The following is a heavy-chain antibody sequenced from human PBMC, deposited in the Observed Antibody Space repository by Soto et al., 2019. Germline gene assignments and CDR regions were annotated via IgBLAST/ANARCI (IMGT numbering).Heavy chain of an antibody. CDR2: ISSSSSTI. CDR3: ARRGYYDILTGYYHVDY. CDR1: GFTFSSYS. J-gene: IGHJ4*02. Sequence: EVQLVESGGGLVQPGGSLRLSCAASGFTFSSYSMNWVRQAPGKGLEWVSYISSSSSTIYYAVSVKGRFTISRDNAKNSLYLQMNSLRDEDTAVYYCARRGYYDILTGYYHVDYWGQGTLVTVSS. V-gene: IGHV3-48*02. D-gene: IGHD3-9*01.